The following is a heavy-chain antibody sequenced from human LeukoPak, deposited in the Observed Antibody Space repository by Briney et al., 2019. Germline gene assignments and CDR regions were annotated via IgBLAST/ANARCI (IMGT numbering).Heavy chain of an antibody. CDR3: AVSSSSSGAGGI. D-gene: IGHD6-6*01. V-gene: IGHV3-7*01. CDR2: INQDGSEK. CDR1: GVTFSSDW. J-gene: IGHJ4*02. Sequence: GGSLRLSCAASGVTFSSDWMTWGRQASGKGLEWVANINQDGSEKYYVDSVRGRFTISRDNAKNSLYLQMNSLRVEDTALYYCAVSSSSSGAGGIWGQGTLVTVSS.